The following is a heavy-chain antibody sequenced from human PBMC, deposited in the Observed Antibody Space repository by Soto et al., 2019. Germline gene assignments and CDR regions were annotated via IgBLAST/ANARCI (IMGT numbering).Heavy chain of an antibody. CDR1: GFTFSSYG. V-gene: IGHV3-30*18. CDR3: AKDRYDDFTNWSDP. J-gene: IGHJ5*02. D-gene: IGHD4-17*01. CDR2: ISYDGSNK. Sequence: QVQLVESGGGVVQPGRSLRLSCAASGFTFSSYGMHWVRQAPGKGLEWVAVISYDGSNKYYADSVKGRFTISRDNSKNTMYLQINSMRAEDTAVYYCAKDRYDDFTNWSDPWGQGTLVTVAS.